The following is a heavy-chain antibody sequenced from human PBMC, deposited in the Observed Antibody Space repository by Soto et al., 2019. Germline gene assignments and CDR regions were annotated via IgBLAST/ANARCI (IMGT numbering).Heavy chain of an antibody. Sequence: QVQVVQSGPELKKPGASVKVSCKAQGYIFTKYGIGWVRQAPGHGLEWMGLINVYNGDRKVEQKFQDRVSMTTDTATDTAYMDLKSLRSGDTAVYYCARLQLGGDRMLNWFDPWGQGTLVTVSS. V-gene: IGHV1-18*01. CDR2: INVYNGDR. CDR1: GYIFTKYG. CDR3: ARLQLGGDRMLNWFDP. D-gene: IGHD2-21*02. J-gene: IGHJ5*02.